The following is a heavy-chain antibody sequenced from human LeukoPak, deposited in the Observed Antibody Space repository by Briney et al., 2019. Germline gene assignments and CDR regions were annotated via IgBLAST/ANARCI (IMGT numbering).Heavy chain of an antibody. V-gene: IGHV1-18*04. CDR1: GYTFTGYY. Sequence: EASVKVSCKASGYTFTGYYMHWVRQAPGQGLEWMGWISAYNGNTNYAQKLQGRVTMTTDTSTSTAYMELRSLRSDDTAVYYCARDDIYGDFDYWGQGTLVTVSS. D-gene: IGHD4-17*01. J-gene: IGHJ4*02. CDR2: ISAYNGNT. CDR3: ARDDIYGDFDY.